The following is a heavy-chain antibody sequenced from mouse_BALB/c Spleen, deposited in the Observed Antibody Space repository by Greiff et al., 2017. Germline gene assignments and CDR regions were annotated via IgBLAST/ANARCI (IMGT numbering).Heavy chain of an antibody. CDR1: GDSITSGY. D-gene: IGHD2-3*01. V-gene: IGHV3-8*02. CDR3: ARYRDDGYYWFAY. J-gene: IGHJ3*01. CDR2: ISYSGIT. Sequence: EVKLMESGPSLVKPSQTLSLTCSVTGDSITSGYWNWIRKFPGNKLEYMGYISYSGITYYNPSLKSRISITRDTSKNQYYLQLNSVTTEDTATYYCARYRDDGYYWFAYWGQGTLVTVSA.